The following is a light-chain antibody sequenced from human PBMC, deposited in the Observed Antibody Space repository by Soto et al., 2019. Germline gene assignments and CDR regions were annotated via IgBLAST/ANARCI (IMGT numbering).Light chain of an antibody. CDR2: DDN. J-gene: IGLJ2*01. CDR3: QSYDSSNHVV. Sequence: KFMLTQPHSVSESPGKTVTISCTGSSGSIASNYVQWYQQRPGSAPTTVIYDDNQRPSGVPDRFSGSIDSSSNSASLTISGLKTEDEADYYCQSYDSSNHVVFGGGTKLTVL. V-gene: IGLV6-57*02. CDR1: SGSIASNY.